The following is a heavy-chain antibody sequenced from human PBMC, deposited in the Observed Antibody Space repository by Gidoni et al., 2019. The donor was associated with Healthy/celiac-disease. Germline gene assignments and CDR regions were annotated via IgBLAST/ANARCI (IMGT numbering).Heavy chain of an antibody. J-gene: IGHJ6*02. Sequence: QVQLQESGPGLVTPSQTLSLTCTVSGGSISSGGYYWSWIRQHPGKGLEWIGYIYYSGSTYYNPSLKSRVTISVDTSKNQFSLKLSSVTAADTAVYYCARGGTKGYYGMDVWGQGTTVTVSS. CDR2: IYYSGST. CDR1: GGSISSGGYY. CDR3: ARGGTKGYYGMDV. V-gene: IGHV4-31*03.